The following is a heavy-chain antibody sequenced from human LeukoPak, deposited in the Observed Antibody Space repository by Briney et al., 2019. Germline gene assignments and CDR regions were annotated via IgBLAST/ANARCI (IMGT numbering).Heavy chain of an antibody. CDR2: ISSSGSGSTI. CDR1: GFTFSSYS. J-gene: IGHJ3*02. Sequence: GGSLRLSCAASGFTFSSYSMNWVRQAPGKGLEWVSYISSSGSGSTIYYADSVKGRFTISRDNSKNTLYLQMNSLRAEDTAVYYCAKAVGAPAEAFDIWGQGTMVTVSS. V-gene: IGHV3-48*01. CDR3: AKAVGAPAEAFDI. D-gene: IGHD1-26*01.